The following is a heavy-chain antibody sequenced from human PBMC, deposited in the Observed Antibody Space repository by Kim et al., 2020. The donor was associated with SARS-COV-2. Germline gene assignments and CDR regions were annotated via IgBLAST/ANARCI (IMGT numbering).Heavy chain of an antibody. V-gene: IGHV4-59*01. CDR2: IYYSGST. D-gene: IGHD3-10*01. CDR1: GGSISSYY. J-gene: IGHJ5*02. Sequence: SETLSLTCTVSGGSISSYYWSWIRQPPGKGLEWIGYIYYSGSTNYNPSLKSRVTITVDTSKNQFSLKLSSVTAADTAVYYCSRDLVLWPGVGGWFDPLG. CDR3: SRDLVLWPGVGGWFDP.